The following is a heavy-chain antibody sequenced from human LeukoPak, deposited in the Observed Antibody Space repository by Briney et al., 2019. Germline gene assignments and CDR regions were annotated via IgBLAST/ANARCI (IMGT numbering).Heavy chain of an antibody. Sequence: ASVKVSCKASGYTFTSYGISWVRQAPGQGLEWMGWISAYNGNTNYAQKLQGRVTMTTDTSTSTAYMELRSLRSDDTAVYYCARWGIAAAGTSRTSLNWFDPWGQGTLVTVSS. J-gene: IGHJ5*02. CDR1: GYTFTSYG. V-gene: IGHV1-18*04. D-gene: IGHD6-13*01. CDR3: ARWGIAAAGTSRTSLNWFDP. CDR2: ISAYNGNT.